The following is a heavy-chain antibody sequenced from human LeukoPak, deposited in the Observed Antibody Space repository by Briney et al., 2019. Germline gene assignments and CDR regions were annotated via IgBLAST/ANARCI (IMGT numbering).Heavy chain of an antibody. CDR1: GFTFNSYW. CDR3: AKTRGQWLVLDASDI. D-gene: IGHD6-19*01. J-gene: IGHJ3*02. CDR2: INTDGSST. V-gene: IGHV3-74*01. Sequence: GGSLRLSCATSGFTFNSYWMHWVRQAPGKGLAWVSYINTDGSSTNYADSVKGRFTISRDNSKNTLYLQMNSLRAEDTAVYYCAKTRGQWLVLDASDIWGQGTMVTVSS.